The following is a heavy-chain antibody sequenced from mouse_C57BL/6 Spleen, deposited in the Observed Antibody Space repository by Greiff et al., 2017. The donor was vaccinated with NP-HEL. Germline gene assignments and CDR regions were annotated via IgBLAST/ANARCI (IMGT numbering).Heavy chain of an antibody. V-gene: IGHV1-55*01. CDR2: IYPGSGST. J-gene: IGHJ3*01. Sequence: VQLQQPGAELVKPGASVKMSCKASGYTFTSYWITWVKQRPGQGLEWIGDIYPGSGSTNYNEKFKSKATLTVDTSSSTAYMQLSSLTSEDSAVYYCARKAAKLRPFAYWGQGTLVTVSA. D-gene: IGHD1-2*01. CDR1: GYTFTSYW. CDR3: ARKAAKLRPFAY.